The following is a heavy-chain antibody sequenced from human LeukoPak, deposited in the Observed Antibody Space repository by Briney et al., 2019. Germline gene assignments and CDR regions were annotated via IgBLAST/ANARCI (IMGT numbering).Heavy chain of an antibody. J-gene: IGHJ4*02. CDR2: ITTSSTTI. V-gene: IGHV3-48*01. CDR3: ARDHDFAFDC. CDR1: GFTFSTYN. D-gene: IGHD1-1*01. Sequence: HTGGSLRLSCAASGFTFSTYNLNWVRQAPGEGLEWISYITTSSTTIQYADSVKGRFTISRDNAKNSLYLQMNSLRAEDTAVYYCARDHDFAFDCWGQGTMVTVSS.